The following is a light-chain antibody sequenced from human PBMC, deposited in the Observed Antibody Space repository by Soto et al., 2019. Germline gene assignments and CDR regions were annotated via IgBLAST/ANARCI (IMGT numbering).Light chain of an antibody. J-gene: IGKJ5*01. CDR2: AAS. V-gene: IGKV1-9*01. CDR1: QGISSY. Sequence: DIQLTQSPSFLSASVGDRVTITCRASQGISSYLAWYQQKPGKAPKLLIYAASTLQSGVPSRFSGSGSGTEFTLTISSLQPEDFATYYCQQLNSYRITFRQGTRLDIK. CDR3: QQLNSYRIT.